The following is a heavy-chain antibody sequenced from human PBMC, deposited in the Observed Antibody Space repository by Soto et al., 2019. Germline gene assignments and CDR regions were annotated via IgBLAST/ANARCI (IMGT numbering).Heavy chain of an antibody. CDR3: ARDLGPMIVQGYAFDI. CDR2: INHSGST. V-gene: IGHV4-34*01. Sequence: SETMSVTCAVDGGSFIGYCWSWIRQPPGKGLEWIGEINHSGSTNYNPSLKSRVTISVDTSKNQFSLKLSSVTAADTAVYYCARDLGPMIVQGYAFDIWGQGTMVTVSS. CDR1: GGSFIGYC. J-gene: IGHJ3*02. D-gene: IGHD3-22*01.